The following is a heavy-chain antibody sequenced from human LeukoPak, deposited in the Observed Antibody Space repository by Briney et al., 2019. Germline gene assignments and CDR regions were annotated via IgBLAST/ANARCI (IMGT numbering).Heavy chain of an antibody. J-gene: IGHJ6*02. V-gene: IGHV3-21*01. Sequence: GGSLRLSCAASGFTFSSYNMNWVRQAPGKGLEWVSSISSRSNYIYLADSLKGRFTISRDNAKNSLYLQMNSLRAEDTAMYYCARDQWLAYYYHGMDVWGQGTTVTVSS. CDR3: ARDQWLAYYYHGMDV. D-gene: IGHD6-19*01. CDR2: ISSRSNYI. CDR1: GFTFSSYN.